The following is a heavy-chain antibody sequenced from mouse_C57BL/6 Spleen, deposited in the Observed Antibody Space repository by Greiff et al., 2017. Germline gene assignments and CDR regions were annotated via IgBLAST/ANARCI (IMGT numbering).Heavy chain of an antibody. CDR3: ARHERGDYCGNYNAMDY. CDR1: GYTFTEYT. V-gene: IGHV1-62-2*01. CDR2: FYPGSGSI. D-gene: IGHD2-1*01. Sequence: QVQLQQSGAELVKPGASVKLSCKASGYTFTEYTIHWVKQRSGQGLEWIGWFYPGSGSITYNEKFKDKATLTADKSYRTVYMDLSRLTSEDSAVYFCARHERGDYCGNYNAMDYWGQGTSVTVSS. J-gene: IGHJ4*01.